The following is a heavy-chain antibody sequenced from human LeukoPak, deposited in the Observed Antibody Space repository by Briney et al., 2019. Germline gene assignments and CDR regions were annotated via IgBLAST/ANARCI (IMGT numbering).Heavy chain of an antibody. Sequence: SETLSLTCTVSGGSISSYYWSWIRQPAGKGLEWIGRIYTSGSTNYNPSLKSRVTVSVDTSKNQFSLKLSSVTAADTAVYYCAREGFGELLDALDIWGQGTMVTVSS. V-gene: IGHV4-4*07. D-gene: IGHD3-10*01. CDR2: IYTSGST. CDR3: AREGFGELLDALDI. J-gene: IGHJ3*02. CDR1: GGSISSYY.